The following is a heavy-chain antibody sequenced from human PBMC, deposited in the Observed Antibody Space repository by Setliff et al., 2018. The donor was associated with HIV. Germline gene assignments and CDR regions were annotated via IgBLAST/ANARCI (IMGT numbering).Heavy chain of an antibody. Sequence: SETLSLTCTVSGGSVNDFYCNWIRQPPGKGPEWIGYIHSSGSTIYNPSLKSRITISLDTSKEQFSLELSPATAADTAVYYCATLDHSGGNFLAYWGQGSLVT. CDR2: IHSSGST. J-gene: IGHJ4*02. CDR1: GGSVNDFY. V-gene: IGHV4-4*09. CDR3: ATLDHSGGNFLAY. D-gene: IGHD2-21*02.